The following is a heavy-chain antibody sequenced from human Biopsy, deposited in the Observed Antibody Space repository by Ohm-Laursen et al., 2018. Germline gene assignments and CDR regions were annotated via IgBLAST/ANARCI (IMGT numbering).Heavy chain of an antibody. Sequence: GSLRLSCSASGFTVSSNYVSWVRQAPGMGLEWVSVIYSGDRPYYRGSVRGRFTISRDNSKNTLYLQMNSLRADDTAVYYCARNKPGSSSGSDFDYWGQGTLVTVPS. CDR1: GFTVSSNY. V-gene: IGHV3-53*01. D-gene: IGHD6-6*01. CDR2: IYSGDRP. J-gene: IGHJ4*02. CDR3: ARNKPGSSSGSDFDY.